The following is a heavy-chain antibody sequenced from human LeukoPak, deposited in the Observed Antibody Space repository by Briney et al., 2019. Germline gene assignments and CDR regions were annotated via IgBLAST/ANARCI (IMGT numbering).Heavy chain of an antibody. CDR1: GGSISSGGYY. J-gene: IGHJ4*02. D-gene: IGHD3-22*01. CDR2: IYYSGST. V-gene: IGHV4-31*03. Sequence: SQTLSLTCTVSGGSISSGGYYWGWIRQHPGKGLEWIGYIYYSGSTYYNPSLKSRVTISVDTSKNQFSLKLSSVTAADTAVYYCARGGGYYRVTDYWGQGTLVTVSS. CDR3: ARGGGYYRVTDY.